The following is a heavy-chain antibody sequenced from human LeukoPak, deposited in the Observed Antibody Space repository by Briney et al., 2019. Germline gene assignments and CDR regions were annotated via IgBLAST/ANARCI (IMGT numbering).Heavy chain of an antibody. CDR3: ARVLYGGSSWPKTDDAFDI. D-gene: IGHD6-13*01. Sequence: GGSLRLSCAASGFTFSIYWMHWVRQAPGKGLGWISQINPDGNSPIYADSVKGRFTISRDNAKNTLYLQMNTLRAEDTAVYYCARVLYGGSSWPKTDDAFDIWGQGTMVTVSS. CDR1: GFTFSIYW. J-gene: IGHJ3*02. V-gene: IGHV3-74*01. CDR2: INPDGNSP.